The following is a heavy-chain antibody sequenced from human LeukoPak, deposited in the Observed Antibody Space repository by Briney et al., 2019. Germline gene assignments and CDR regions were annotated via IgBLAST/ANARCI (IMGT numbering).Heavy chain of an antibody. V-gene: IGHV3-33*08. CDR1: GFTFSSYG. J-gene: IGHJ5*02. CDR2: IWNDGSNK. CDR3: ARGFVQYYYDSSGYYNWFDP. Sequence: GGSLRLSCLASGFTFSSYGMHWVRQAPGKGLEWVAAIWNDGSNKYYADSVKGRFTISRDNSKNTLYLQMNSLRAEDTAVYYCARGFVQYYYDSSGYYNWFDPWGQGTLVTVSS. D-gene: IGHD3-22*01.